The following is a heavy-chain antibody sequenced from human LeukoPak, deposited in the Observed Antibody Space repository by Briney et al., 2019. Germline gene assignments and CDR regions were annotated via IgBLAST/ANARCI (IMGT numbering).Heavy chain of an antibody. J-gene: IGHJ4*02. Sequence: PGGSLRLSCAASGFTFSSYCMNWVRQAPGKGLEWVSSISSSSSYIYYADSVKGRFTISRDNAKNSLYLQMNSLRAEDTAVYYCATIPVGWTYYFDYWGQGTLVTVSS. D-gene: IGHD2-8*02. CDR3: ATIPVGWTYYFDY. CDR2: ISSSSSYI. CDR1: GFTFSSYC. V-gene: IGHV3-21*01.